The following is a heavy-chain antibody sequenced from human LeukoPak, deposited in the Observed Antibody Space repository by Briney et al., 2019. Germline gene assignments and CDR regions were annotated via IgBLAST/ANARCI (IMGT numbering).Heavy chain of an antibody. D-gene: IGHD3-22*01. CDR1: GGSISRYY. J-gene: IGHJ4*02. V-gene: IGHV4-59*01. Sequence: SETLSLTCTASGGSISRYYWSWVRQPPGKGLEWIGFIYHSGSTNYNPSLKSRVTISVDTSKNEFSLKLSSVTTADTAVYECARSGDSSGYYYMNYWGQGTLVTVSS. CDR3: ARSGDSSGYYYMNY. CDR2: IYHSGST.